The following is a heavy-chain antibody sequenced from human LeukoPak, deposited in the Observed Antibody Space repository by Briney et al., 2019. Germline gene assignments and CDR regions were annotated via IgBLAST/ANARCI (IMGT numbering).Heavy chain of an antibody. Sequence: SQTLSLTCVISGDSVSSNSATWNWLTQSPSRGLKWLGRTLYRSKWHHHYAASVKSLVTVNPATSKNQFSLQLNSLTPEDTAVYYCARSPLGSDWFDPWGQGTLVTVSS. J-gene: IGHJ5*02. CDR2: TLYRSKWHH. CDR3: ARSPLGSDWFDP. CDR1: GDSVSSNSAT. V-gene: IGHV6-1*01.